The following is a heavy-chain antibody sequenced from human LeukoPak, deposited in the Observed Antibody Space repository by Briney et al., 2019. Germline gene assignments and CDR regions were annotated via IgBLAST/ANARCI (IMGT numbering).Heavy chain of an antibody. J-gene: IGHJ3*02. V-gene: IGHV3-30*02. CDR2: IRYDESNK. CDR1: EFTFSTYG. CDR3: TREGVGGFDT. Sequence: GGSLRLSCAASEFTFSTYGMHWVRQAPGKGLEWVAFIRYDESNKYYADSVKGRFTISRYNSKNTLYLQMNSLRVEDTAVYYCTREGVGGFDTWGQGAMVTVSS. D-gene: IGHD3-16*01.